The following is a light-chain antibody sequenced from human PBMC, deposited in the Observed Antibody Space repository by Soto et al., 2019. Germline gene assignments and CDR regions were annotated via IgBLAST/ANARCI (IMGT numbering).Light chain of an antibody. CDR2: DAS. J-gene: IGKJ4*01. CDR3: HQYDDLPLT. CDR1: QDIKNY. V-gene: IGKV1-33*01. Sequence: IQMTQSPSSLSTSVGDRVTITCQASQDIKNYLNWYQQKPGQAPRLLIYDASNLEPGIPSRFSGSGSGTDFTFTISSLQPEDLATYYCHQYDDLPLTFGGGTKVEIK.